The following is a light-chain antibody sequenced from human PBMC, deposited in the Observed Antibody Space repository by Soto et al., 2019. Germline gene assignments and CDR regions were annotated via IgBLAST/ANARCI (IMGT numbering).Light chain of an antibody. V-gene: IGKV3-20*01. CDR2: GAS. CDR1: QSVDTTF. Sequence: EIVLTQSPGSLSLSPGQRATLSCRASQSVDTTFFAWYQKKPGQAPRLLIYGASKRATGIPDRFSGSGSGTDFTLIISRLEPEDFAVDYCQQYMSLVTFGQGTKVEIK. J-gene: IGKJ1*01. CDR3: QQYMSLVT.